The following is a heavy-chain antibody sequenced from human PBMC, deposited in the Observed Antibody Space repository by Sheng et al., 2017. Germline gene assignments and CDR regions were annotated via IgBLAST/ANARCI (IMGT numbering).Heavy chain of an antibody. V-gene: IGHV1-69*01. CDR2: IIPIFGTA. CDR1: GGNFSSYA. J-gene: IGHJ6*02. Sequence: QVQLVQSGAEVKKPGSSVKVSCKASGGNFSSYAISWVRQAPGQGLEWMGGIIPIFGTANYAQKFQGRVTITADESTSTAYMELSSLRSEDTAVYYCARALAARPEWGYYYYYGMDVWDQGP. D-gene: IGHD6-6*01. CDR3: ARALAARPEWGYYYYYGMDV.